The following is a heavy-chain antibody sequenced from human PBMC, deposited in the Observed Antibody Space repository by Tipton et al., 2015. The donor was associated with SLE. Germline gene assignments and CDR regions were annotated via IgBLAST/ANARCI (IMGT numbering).Heavy chain of an antibody. J-gene: IGHJ4*02. CDR1: GYSISSGYY. D-gene: IGHD6-19*01. V-gene: IGHV4-38-2*02. CDR2: IYHSGST. CDR3: AKTVAGAAYLFDL. Sequence: TLSLTCTVSGYSISSGYYWGWIRQPPGKGLEWIGSIYHSGSTYYNPSLKSRVTISVDTSKNQFSLKLSSVTAADTAVYYCAKTVAGAAYLFDLWGQGTLVTVSS.